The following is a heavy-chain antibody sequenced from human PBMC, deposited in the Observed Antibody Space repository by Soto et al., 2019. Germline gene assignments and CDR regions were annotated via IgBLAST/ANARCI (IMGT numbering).Heavy chain of an antibody. CDR3: ARDRSPWLVAGDSYDI. CDR1: GFTFSSYP. CDR2: ISFGGSDK. V-gene: IGHV3-30-3*01. J-gene: IGHJ3*02. D-gene: IGHD6-19*01. Sequence: GGSLRLSCAASGFTFSSYPMHWVRQAPGKGLEWVAVISFGGSDKYYADAVKGRFTISRDNSKNTLYLQMTSLRADDTAVYYSARDRSPWLVAGDSYDIWGQGTMVTVSS.